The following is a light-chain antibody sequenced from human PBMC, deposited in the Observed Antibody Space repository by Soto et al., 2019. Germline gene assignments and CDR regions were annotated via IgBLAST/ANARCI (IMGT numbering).Light chain of an antibody. CDR3: SSYAGSNNLV. CDR2: EVS. CDR1: SSDVGGYNY. V-gene: IGLV2-14*01. Sequence: QSALTQPASVSGSPGQSITISCTGTSSDVGGYNYVSWYQQHPGKAPKFMIYEVSNRPSGVSSRFSGSKSGNTASLTISGLQAEDEADYYCSSYAGSNNLVFGGGTKLTVL. J-gene: IGLJ2*01.